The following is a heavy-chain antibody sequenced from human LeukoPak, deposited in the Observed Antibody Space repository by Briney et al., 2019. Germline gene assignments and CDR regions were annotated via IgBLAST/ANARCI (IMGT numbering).Heavy chain of an antibody. V-gene: IGHV1-18*01. CDR2: ISAYNRNT. CDR3: ARDPLRFGELFGNWFDP. J-gene: IGHJ5*02. D-gene: IGHD3-10*01. CDR1: GYTFTSYG. Sequence: ASVKVSCKASGYTFTSYGISWVRQAPGQGLEWMGWISAYNRNTNYAQKLQGRVTMTTDTSTSTAYMELRSLRSDDTAVYYCARDPLRFGELFGNWFDPWGQGTLVTVSP.